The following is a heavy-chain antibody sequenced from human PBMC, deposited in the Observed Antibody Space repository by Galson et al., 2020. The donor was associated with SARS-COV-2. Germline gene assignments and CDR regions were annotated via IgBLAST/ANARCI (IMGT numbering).Heavy chain of an antibody. CDR3: AREVVSSWIDY. CDR1: GYTFTDHY. D-gene: IGHD6-13*01. CDR2: INPNSGVT. V-gene: IGHV1-2*02. J-gene: IGHJ4*02. Sequence: ASVQVSCKVSGYTFTDHYIHWVRQAPGQGLEWMGWINPNSGVTNYAQKFQGRVTLTRDTSISTAYMELSRLRSDDTAVYHCAREVVSSWIDYWGQGSLVTVSS.